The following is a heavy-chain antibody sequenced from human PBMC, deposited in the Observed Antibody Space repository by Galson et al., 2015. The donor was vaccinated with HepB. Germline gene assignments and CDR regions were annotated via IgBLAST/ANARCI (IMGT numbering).Heavy chain of an antibody. D-gene: IGHD4-17*01. Sequence: SVKVSCKASGYTFTGYYMHWVRQAPGQGLEWMGWINPNSGGTNYAQKFQGWVTMTRDTSISTAYMELSRLRSDDTAVYYCARAPPYGDDEGGYNWFDPWGQGTLVTVSS. CDR3: ARAPPYGDDEGGYNWFDP. CDR2: INPNSGGT. J-gene: IGHJ5*02. V-gene: IGHV1-2*04. CDR1: GYTFTGYY.